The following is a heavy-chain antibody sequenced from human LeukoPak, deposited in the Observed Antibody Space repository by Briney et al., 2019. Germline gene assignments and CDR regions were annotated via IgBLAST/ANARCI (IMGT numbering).Heavy chain of an antibody. V-gene: IGHV1-24*01. CDR1: GYTLTELS. CDR3: ARVPNLFIVVVPAEDAFDI. Sequence: ASVKVSCKVSGYTLTELSMHWVRQAPGKGLEWMGGFDPEDGETIYAQKFQGRVTMTEDTSTDTAYMELRSLRSDDTAVYYCARVPNLFIVVVPAEDAFDIWGQGTMVTVSS. J-gene: IGHJ3*02. CDR2: FDPEDGET. D-gene: IGHD2-2*01.